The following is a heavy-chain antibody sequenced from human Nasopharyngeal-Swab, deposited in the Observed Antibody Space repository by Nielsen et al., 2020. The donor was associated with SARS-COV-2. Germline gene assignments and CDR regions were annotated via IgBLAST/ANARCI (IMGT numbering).Heavy chain of an antibody. Sequence: GESLKISCAAPGFTFSSYGMHWVRQAPGKGLEWVAVISYDGSNKYYADSVKGRFTISRDNSKNTLYLQMNSLRAEDTAVYYCAKDRANSRITIFGVVIYDAFDIWGQGTMVTVSS. CDR2: ISYDGSNK. J-gene: IGHJ3*02. V-gene: IGHV3-30*18. CDR1: GFTFSSYG. D-gene: IGHD3-3*01. CDR3: AKDRANSRITIFGVVIYDAFDI.